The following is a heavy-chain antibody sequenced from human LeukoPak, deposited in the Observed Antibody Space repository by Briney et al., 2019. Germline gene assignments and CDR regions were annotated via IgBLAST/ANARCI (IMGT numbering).Heavy chain of an antibody. Sequence: GGSLRLSCATSVFTFRSHSMHWVRQSPCRGLEWVAQIWYDGSNKYYADSVKGRFTISRDNSKSTLYLQMNSLRAEDTAVYYCARAPIVVVPAADNRTCYYYYYGMDVWGQGTTVTVSS. CDR3: ARAPIVVVPAADNRTCYYYYYGMDV. D-gene: IGHD2-2*01. J-gene: IGHJ6*02. CDR1: VFTFRSHS. V-gene: IGHV3-33*01. CDR2: IWYDGSNK.